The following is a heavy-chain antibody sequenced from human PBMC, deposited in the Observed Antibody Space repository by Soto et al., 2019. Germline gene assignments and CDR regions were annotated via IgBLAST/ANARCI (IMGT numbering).Heavy chain of an antibody. Sequence: ASVKVSCKASGYTFTSYGISWVRQAPGQGLEWMGWISAYNGNTNYAQKLQGRVTMTTDTSTSTAYMELRSLRSGDTAVYYCARDGNYYDSSGYYGQGWFDPWGQGTLVTVSS. CDR2: ISAYNGNT. CDR1: GYTFTSYG. CDR3: ARDGNYYDSSGYYGQGWFDP. D-gene: IGHD3-22*01. V-gene: IGHV1-18*01. J-gene: IGHJ5*02.